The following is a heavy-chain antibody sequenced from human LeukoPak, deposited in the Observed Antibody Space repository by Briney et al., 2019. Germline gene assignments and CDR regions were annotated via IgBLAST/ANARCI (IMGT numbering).Heavy chain of an antibody. V-gene: IGHV1-46*01. J-gene: IGHJ5*02. CDR1: GYTFTSYY. Sequence: ASVKVSCKASGYTFTSYYMHWVRQAPGQGLEWMGIINPSGGSTSYAQKFQGRVTMTRDTSTSTVYMELSSLRSEDTAVYYCARIAAACTRGYGWFDPWGQGTLVTVSS. CDR3: ARIAAACTRGYGWFDP. D-gene: IGHD6-13*01. CDR2: INPSGGST.